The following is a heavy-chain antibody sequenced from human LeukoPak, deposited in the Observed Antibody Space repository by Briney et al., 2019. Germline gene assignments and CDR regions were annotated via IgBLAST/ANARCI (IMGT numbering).Heavy chain of an antibody. CDR1: GFTVSSNY. J-gene: IGHJ4*02. CDR2: IYSGGST. V-gene: IGHV3-66*01. D-gene: IGHD6-13*01. Sequence: GGSLRLSCAASGFTVSSNYVSWVRHAPGKGLERVSVIYSGGSTYYADSVKGRFTISRDNSKNTLYLQMNSLRAEDTAVYYCARDRLYSSSWYDGSDYWGQGTLVTVSS. CDR3: ARDRLYSSSWYDGSDY.